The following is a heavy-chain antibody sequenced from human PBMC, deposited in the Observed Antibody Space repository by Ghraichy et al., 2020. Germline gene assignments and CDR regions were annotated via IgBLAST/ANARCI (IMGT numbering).Heavy chain of an antibody. D-gene: IGHD6-19*01. V-gene: IGHV3-53*01. CDR2: IYSGGST. Sequence: GGSLRLSCAASGFTVSSNYMSWVRQAPGKGLEWVSVIYSGGSTYYADSVKGRFTISRDNSKNTLYLQMNSLRAEDTAVYYCAREEYDSSGWYYFDYWGQGTLVTVSS. CDR1: GFTVSSNY. CDR3: AREEYDSSGWYYFDY. J-gene: IGHJ4*02.